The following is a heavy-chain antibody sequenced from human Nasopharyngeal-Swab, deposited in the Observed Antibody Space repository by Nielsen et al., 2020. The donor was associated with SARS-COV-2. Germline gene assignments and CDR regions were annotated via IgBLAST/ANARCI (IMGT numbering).Heavy chain of an antibody. Sequence: GGSLRLSCAASGFTFSSYAMHWVRKAPGKGLEWVAVISYNGSNKYYADSVKGRFTISRDNSKNTLYLQMNSLRAEDTAVYYCARGELLSNAFDIWGQGTMVTVSS. D-gene: IGHD2-2*01. CDR3: ARGELLSNAFDI. CDR2: ISYNGSNK. J-gene: IGHJ3*02. V-gene: IGHV3-30-3*01. CDR1: GFTFSSYA.